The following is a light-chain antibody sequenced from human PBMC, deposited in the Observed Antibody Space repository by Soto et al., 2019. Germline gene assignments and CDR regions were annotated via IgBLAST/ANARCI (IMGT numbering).Light chain of an antibody. J-gene: IGKJ5*01. CDR2: DAS. CDR1: QHISRY. V-gene: IGKV1D-8*01. CDR3: QQYSGFPIT. Sequence: VIWMTQSPSLLSASTGDRVTISCRASQHISRYLAWYQQKPGQAPKLLINDASALQSGVPSRFSGSGSGTVFTLSIGCLQSEDFATYYCQQYSGFPITFGQGTRLEI.